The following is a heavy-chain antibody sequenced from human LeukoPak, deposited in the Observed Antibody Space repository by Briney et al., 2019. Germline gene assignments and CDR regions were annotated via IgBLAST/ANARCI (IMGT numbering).Heavy chain of an antibody. CDR3: ATDLTVGASFDY. CDR2: FDPEDGET. CDR1: GYTLTELS. V-gene: IGHV1-24*01. D-gene: IGHD1-26*01. J-gene: IGHJ4*02. Sequence: ASVKVSCKVSGYTLTELSMHWVRQAPGKGLEWMGGFDPEDGETIYAQKFQGRVTMTEDTSTDTAYVELSSLRSEDTAVYYCATDLTVGASFDYWGQGTLVTVSS.